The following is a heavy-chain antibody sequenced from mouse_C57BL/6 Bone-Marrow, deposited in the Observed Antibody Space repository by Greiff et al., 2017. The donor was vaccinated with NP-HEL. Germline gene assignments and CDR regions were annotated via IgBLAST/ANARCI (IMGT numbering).Heavy chain of an antibody. Sequence: EVQLMESGAELVRPGASVKLSCTASGFNIKDGYMHWVKQRPEQGLEWIGWIDPENGDTEYASKFQGKATITADTSSNTAYLQLSSLTSEDTAVYYCTTSGSNLDYWGQGTTLTVSS. CDR2: IDPENGDT. CDR3: TTSGSNLDY. D-gene: IGHD2-5*01. CDR1: GFNIKDGY. J-gene: IGHJ2*01. V-gene: IGHV14-4*01.